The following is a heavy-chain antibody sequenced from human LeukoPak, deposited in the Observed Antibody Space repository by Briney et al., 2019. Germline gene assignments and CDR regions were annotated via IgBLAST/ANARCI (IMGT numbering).Heavy chain of an antibody. CDR1: GFTFSTYA. D-gene: IGHD3-10*01. J-gene: IGHJ3*02. V-gene: IGHV4-39*01. CDR3: ARFVEWFGKPSNAFNI. CDR2: IYYSGST. Sequence: TGGSLRLSCAASGFTFSTYAMNWIRQPPGKGLEWIGSIYYSGSTYYNPSLKSRVTISVDTSKNQFSLKLSSVTAADTAVYYCARFVEWFGKPSNAFNIWAKGTRVTVSS.